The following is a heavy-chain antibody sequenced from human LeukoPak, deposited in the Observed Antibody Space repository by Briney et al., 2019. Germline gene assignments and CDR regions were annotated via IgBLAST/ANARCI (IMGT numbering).Heavy chain of an antibody. CDR3: ARTPTATVPYLDH. J-gene: IGHJ4*02. CDR2: IDWDDDK. V-gene: IGHV2-70*12. CDR1: GFSLSTSGMC. Sequence: SGPTLVKPTQTLTLTCTFSGFSLSTSGMCVNWIRQPPGKALEWLARIDWDDDKYYTKSLKTRLTISKDTSKNQVVLTMTNMDPVDTATYYCARTPTATVPYLDHWGQGTTVIVSS. D-gene: IGHD5-18*01.